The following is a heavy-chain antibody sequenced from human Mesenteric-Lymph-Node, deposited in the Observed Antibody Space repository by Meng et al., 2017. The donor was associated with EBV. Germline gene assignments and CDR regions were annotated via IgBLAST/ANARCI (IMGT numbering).Heavy chain of an antibody. CDR1: GGSFSGYH. J-gene: IGHJ4*02. V-gene: IGHV4-34*01. D-gene: IGHD3-3*01. Sequence: VPLPPWGAGWLEPPGTLSLTCAAFGGSFSGYHWSWIRQPPGKGLEYIGEISQSGDTNYNPSLKSRVTISVDTSRNQFSLKMRSVTAADTAVYYCARGTIFGIVVTYFDYWSQGNLVTVSS. CDR2: ISQSGDT. CDR3: ARGTIFGIVVTYFDY.